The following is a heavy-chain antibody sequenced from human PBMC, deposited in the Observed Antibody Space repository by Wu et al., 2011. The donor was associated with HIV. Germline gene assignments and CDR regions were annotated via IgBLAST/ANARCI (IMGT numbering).Heavy chain of an antibody. J-gene: IGHJ6*02. Sequence: QVQLVQSGAEVKKPGASVKVSCKASGYTFTGYYIHWVRQAPGRGLEWMGWINPNSGGTNYAQKFQGRVTMTRDTSISTAYMELSRLRSDDTAVYYCARVRAITMVRGVISHYGMDVWGQGTTVTVSS. CDR2: INPNSGGT. CDR1: GYTFTGYY. CDR3: ARVRAITMVRGVISHYGMDV. V-gene: IGHV1-2*02. D-gene: IGHD3-10*01.